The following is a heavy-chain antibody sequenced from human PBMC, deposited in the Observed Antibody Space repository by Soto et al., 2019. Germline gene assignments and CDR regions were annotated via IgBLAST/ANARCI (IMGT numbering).Heavy chain of an antibody. D-gene: IGHD2-15*01. CDR2: IYYSGST. V-gene: IGHV4-31*03. CDR1: GGSISSGGYF. CDR3: ARGVAI. Sequence: QVQLQESGPGLVQPSQTLSLTCTVSGGSISSGGYFWSWIRQHPGKGLEWIGSIYYSGSTYCNPSLKSRITRSVDTSKNQLSMKLSSVTAADTAVYYCARGVAIWGQGTMVTVSS. J-gene: IGHJ3*02.